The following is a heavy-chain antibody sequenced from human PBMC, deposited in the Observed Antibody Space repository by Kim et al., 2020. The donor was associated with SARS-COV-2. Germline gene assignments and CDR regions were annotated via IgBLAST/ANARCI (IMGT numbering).Heavy chain of an antibody. CDR2: INHSGST. CDR1: GGSFSGYY. J-gene: IGHJ4*02. V-gene: IGHV4-34*01. Sequence: SETLSLTCAVYGGSFSGYYWSWIRQPPGKGLEWIGEINHSGSTNYNPSLKSRVTISVDTSKNQFSLKLSSVTAADTAVYYCAGTYYYGSGSAYWCQGTLV. CDR3: AGTYYYGSGSAY. D-gene: IGHD3-10*01.